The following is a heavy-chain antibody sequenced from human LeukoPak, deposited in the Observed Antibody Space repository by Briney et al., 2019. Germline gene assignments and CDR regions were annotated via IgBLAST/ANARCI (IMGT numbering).Heavy chain of an antibody. CDR3: ARDNEGFAYFDY. Sequence: SETLSLTCTVSGGSISSYYWSSIRQPPGKGLEWIGYIYYSGSTNYNPSLKSRVTTSVDTSKNQFSLKLTSVTAADTAVYYCARDNEGFAYFDYWGQGTLVTVSS. CDR2: IYYSGST. V-gene: IGHV4-59*01. D-gene: IGHD3-10*01. J-gene: IGHJ4*02. CDR1: GGSISSYY.